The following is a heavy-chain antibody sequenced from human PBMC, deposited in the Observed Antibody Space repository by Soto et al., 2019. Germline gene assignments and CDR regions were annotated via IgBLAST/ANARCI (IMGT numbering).Heavy chain of an antibody. CDR3: ERDSPLFVFALAAADHF. V-gene: IGHV3-7*01. J-gene: IGHJ4*02. Sequence: GGSLRLGWAASGFPSGYYWMMWVREAPGKGLEWLATIKMDASEKKYVDSVKGRFTLSRDNAKNLVYLQMDILRAEDTAVYYFERDSPLFVFALAAADHFWGQPPLVTVSA. D-gene: IGHD3-3*01. CDR1: GFPSGYYW. CDR2: IKMDASEK.